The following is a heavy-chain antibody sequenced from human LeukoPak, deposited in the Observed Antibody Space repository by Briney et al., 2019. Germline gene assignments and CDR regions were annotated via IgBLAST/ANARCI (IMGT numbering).Heavy chain of an antibody. CDR3: ARLYCSSTSCYSPYFDY. J-gene: IGHJ4*02. D-gene: IGHD2-2*01. CDR2: IYYSGRT. V-gene: IGHV4-39*01. Sequence: SETLSLTRTVSGGSISSSNHFWGWIRQPPGKGLEWIGNIYYSGRTYYNPSLKSRVTLSVDTSKNQFSLKLSSVTAADTAVYYCARLYCSSTSCYSPYFDYWGQGTLVTVSS. CDR1: GGSISSSNHF.